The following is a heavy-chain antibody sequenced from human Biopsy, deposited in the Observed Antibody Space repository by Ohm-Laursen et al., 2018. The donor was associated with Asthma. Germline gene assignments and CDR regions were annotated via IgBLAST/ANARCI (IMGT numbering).Heavy chain of an antibody. CDR3: ARGSSSRLSQWELLVSGGKRAHSYYGMDV. CDR2: THHSGNT. D-gene: IGHD1-26*01. V-gene: IGHV4-34*01. CDR1: GGSFSSNY. J-gene: IGHJ6*02. Sequence: SETLSLTWAVYGGSFSSNYWSWIRQTPGKGLAWLGDTHHSGNTNYNPSLSTRLTLSVDTSKSQFSLRLTSVTAADTAVYYCARGSSSRLSQWELLVSGGKRAHSYYGMDVWGQGTTVTVSS.